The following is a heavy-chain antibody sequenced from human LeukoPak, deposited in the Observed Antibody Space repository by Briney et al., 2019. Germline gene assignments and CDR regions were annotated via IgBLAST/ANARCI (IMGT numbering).Heavy chain of an antibody. CDR1: GFTFSSYS. V-gene: IGHV3-21*01. CDR3: ARDPRLPMGYGMDV. D-gene: IGHD1-26*01. J-gene: IGHJ6*02. Sequence: GGSLRLSCAASGFTFSSYSMNWVRQAPGKGLEWVSSISSSSSYIYYADSVKGRFTISRDNAKNSLYLQMNSLRAEDTAVYYCARDPRLPMGYGMDVWGQGTTVTVSS. CDR2: ISSSSSYI.